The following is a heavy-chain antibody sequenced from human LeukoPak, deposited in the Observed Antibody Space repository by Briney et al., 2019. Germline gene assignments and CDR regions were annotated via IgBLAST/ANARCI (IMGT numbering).Heavy chain of an antibody. CDR2: SRNKADSYTA. CDR1: GFTLSDSF. CDR3: ATSSWYRLAY. D-gene: IGHD6-13*01. Sequence: GGSLRLSCAASGFTLSDSFMSWVRQAPAKGLEWVGRSRNKADSYTAEYAASVKGRFTISRDESKNSLYLQISSLETEDAAVYYCATSSWYRLAYWGQGSLVTVSS. V-gene: IGHV3-72*01. J-gene: IGHJ4*02.